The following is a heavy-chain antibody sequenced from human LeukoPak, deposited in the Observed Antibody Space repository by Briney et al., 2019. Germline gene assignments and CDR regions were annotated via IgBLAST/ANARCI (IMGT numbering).Heavy chain of an antibody. CDR2: ISAYNGNT. J-gene: IGHJ4*02. CDR3: ARGALTADYFDY. Sequence: ASVKVSCKPSVYTFTSYGISWVRQAPGQGLEWMGWISAYNGNTNYAQKLQGRVTMTTDTSTSTAYMELRSLRSDDTAVYYCARGALTADYFDYWGQGTLVTVSS. V-gene: IGHV1-18*01. CDR1: VYTFTSYG.